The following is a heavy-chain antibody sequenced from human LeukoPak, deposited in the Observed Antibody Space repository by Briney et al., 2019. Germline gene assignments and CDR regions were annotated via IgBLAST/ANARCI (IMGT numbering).Heavy chain of an antibody. CDR3: ARGSDILTGYPTG. V-gene: IGHV3-30*04. Sequence: PPGRSLRLSCAASGFTFSSYAMHWVRQAPGKGLEWVAVISYDGSNKYYADSVKGRFTISRDNSKNTLYLQVNSLRAEDTAVYYCARGSDILTGYPTGGGQGTLVTVSS. CDR2: ISYDGSNK. J-gene: IGHJ4*02. CDR1: GFTFSSYA. D-gene: IGHD3-9*01.